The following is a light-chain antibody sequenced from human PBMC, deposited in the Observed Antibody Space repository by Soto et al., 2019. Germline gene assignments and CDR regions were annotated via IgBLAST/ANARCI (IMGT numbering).Light chain of an antibody. V-gene: IGKV3-11*01. J-gene: IGKJ5*01. CDR2: DAS. CDR1: QSVSSK. Sequence: VMAQSPATLSVSPGETATLSCRASQSVSSKLAWYQQKPGQAPRLLIYDASNRATGIPARFSGSGSGTDFALTISSLEPEDFAVYYCQQRSNWPQITFGQGTRLEIK. CDR3: QQRSNWPQIT.